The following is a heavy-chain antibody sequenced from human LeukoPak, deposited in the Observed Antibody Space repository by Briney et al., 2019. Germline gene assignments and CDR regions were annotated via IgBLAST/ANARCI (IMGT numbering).Heavy chain of an antibody. J-gene: IGHJ4*02. D-gene: IGHD3-10*01. Sequence: QPGGSLRLSCAASGFTFSSHDMHWVRQAPGKGLEWVAIISYDGGKKDYADSVKGRFTVSRDNSKDTLYLQMNDLRPHDTAIYYCAKRNTMVRGGPCFDYWGQGLLVTVSS. CDR3: AKRNTMVRGGPCFDY. V-gene: IGHV3-30*18. CDR1: GFTFSSHD. CDR2: ISYDGGKK.